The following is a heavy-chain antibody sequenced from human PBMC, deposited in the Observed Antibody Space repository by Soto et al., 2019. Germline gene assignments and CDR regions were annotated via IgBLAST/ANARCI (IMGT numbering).Heavy chain of an antibody. CDR1: GFTFSSYA. CDR2: INGSCGRT. V-gene: IGHV3-23*01. J-gene: IGHJ4*02. CDR3: AKEDGSGSYVDY. D-gene: IGHD3-10*01. Sequence: EVQLLESGGGLVQPGGSLRLSCAASGFTFSSYAMSWVRQAPGKGLEWVSAINGSCGRTFYADSVKGRFTISRDNSKNTLYLQMNSLRAEDTAVYYCAKEDGSGSYVDYWGQGTPVTVSS.